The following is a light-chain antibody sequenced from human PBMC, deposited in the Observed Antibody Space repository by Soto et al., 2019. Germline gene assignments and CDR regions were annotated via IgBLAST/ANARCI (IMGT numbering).Light chain of an antibody. V-gene: IGKV2-28*01. J-gene: IGKJ1*01. CDR1: QSLLHSNGYTY. Sequence: DVVMTQYPLSLPVTPGEPASISCRSSQSLLHSNGYTYLDWYLQKPGQSPQLLIYLGSNRASGVPDRFSGSGSGTDFTLKISRVEAEDVGVYYCMQALQTPGTFGQGGKADIK. CDR2: LGS. CDR3: MQALQTPGT.